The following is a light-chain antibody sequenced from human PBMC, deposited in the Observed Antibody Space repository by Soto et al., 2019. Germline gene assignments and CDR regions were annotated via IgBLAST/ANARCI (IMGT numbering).Light chain of an antibody. CDR1: QGISSY. Sequence: DIQLTQSPSFLSASVGDRVTITCRASQGISSYLAWYQQKPGKAPKLLIYAASTLQSGVPSRFSGSGSGTESTLTISSLQPEDFATYYCQQLNSYRYTFGQGTKLDIK. CDR3: QQLNSYRYT. V-gene: IGKV1-9*01. CDR2: AAS. J-gene: IGKJ2*01.